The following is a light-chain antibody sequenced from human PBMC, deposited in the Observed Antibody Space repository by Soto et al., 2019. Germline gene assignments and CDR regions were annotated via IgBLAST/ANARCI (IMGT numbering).Light chain of an antibody. CDR1: QTISAW. CDR3: QQYHNLLT. Sequence: EIQMTQSPSTLSASVGDRVTITCRASQTISAWMAWYQQKPGKAPKLLVYDASTWPSGVAARFSGRGSGTDFTFTISRLQREDIATQYCQQYHNLLTFGGGTKV. V-gene: IGKV1-5*01. J-gene: IGKJ4*01. CDR2: DAS.